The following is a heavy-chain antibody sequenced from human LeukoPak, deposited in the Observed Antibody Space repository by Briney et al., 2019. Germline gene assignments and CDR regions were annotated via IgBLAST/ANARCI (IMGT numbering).Heavy chain of an antibody. Sequence: PGGSLRLSCTASGFTFDDYGMSWVRQAPGKGLEWVSYITWNGGSTNYADSVKGRFTISRDNAKNSLYLQMNSLRAEDTAVYYCARASLHPWHPIQLCGEFDYWGQGTLVTVSS. V-gene: IGHV3-20*04. CDR3: ARASLHPWHPIQLCGEFDY. CDR2: ITWNGGST. J-gene: IGHJ4*02. D-gene: IGHD5-18*01. CDR1: GFTFDDYG.